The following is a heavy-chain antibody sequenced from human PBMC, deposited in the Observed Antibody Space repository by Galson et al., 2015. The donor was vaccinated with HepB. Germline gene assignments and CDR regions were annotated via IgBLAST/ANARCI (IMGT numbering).Heavy chain of an antibody. D-gene: IGHD4-17*01. V-gene: IGHV1-2*02. CDR2: INPNSGGT. Sequence: SVKVSCKASGYTFTGYYMHWVRQAPGQGLEWMGWINPNSGGTNYAQKFQGRVTMTRDTSISTAYMELSRLRSDDTAVYYCASTTVTTTGAFVIWGQGTMVTVSS. CDR1: GYTFTGYY. CDR3: ASTTVTTTGAFVI. J-gene: IGHJ3*02.